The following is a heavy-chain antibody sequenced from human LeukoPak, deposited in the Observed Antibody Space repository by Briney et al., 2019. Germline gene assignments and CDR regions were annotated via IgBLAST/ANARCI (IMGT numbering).Heavy chain of an antibody. CDR3: ARDRMGSFDY. V-gene: IGHV4-59*01. J-gene: IGHJ4*02. Sequence: TSETLSLTCTVSGGSISSYYWGWIRQPPGKGLEWIGYIYYSGSTNYNPSLKSRVTISVDTSKNQFSLKLSSVTAADTAVYYCARDRMGSFDYWGQGTLVTVSS. CDR2: IYYSGST. D-gene: IGHD3-10*01. CDR1: GGSISSYY.